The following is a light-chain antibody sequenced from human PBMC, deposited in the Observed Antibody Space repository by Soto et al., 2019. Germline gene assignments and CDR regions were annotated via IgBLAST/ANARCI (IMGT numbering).Light chain of an antibody. CDR1: QSISSY. Sequence: DIQMTQSPSSLSASVGDRVTITCRASQSISSYLNWYQQKPGKAPKLLIYAASSLQSGFPSRFSGSGSGTDFTLTISSLQPEDFATYYCQQSYSTFSITFGQGTRLEIK. CDR3: QQSYSTFSIT. J-gene: IGKJ5*01. V-gene: IGKV1-39*01. CDR2: AAS.